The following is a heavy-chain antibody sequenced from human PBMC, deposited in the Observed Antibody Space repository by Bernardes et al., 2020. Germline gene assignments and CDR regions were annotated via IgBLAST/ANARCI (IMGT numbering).Heavy chain of an antibody. D-gene: IGHD6-13*01. CDR3: ARVGYSSSLSPIDC. J-gene: IGHJ4*02. CDR1: GASIRSSSYY. CDR2: IYYSGST. V-gene: IGHV4-61*01. Sequence: SETLSLTCTVSGASIRSSSYYWSWIRQPPGKGLEWIGYIYYSGSTNYNPSLKSRVTISVDTSKNQFSLKLSSVTAADTAVYYCARVGYSSSLSPIDCWGQGTLVTVSS.